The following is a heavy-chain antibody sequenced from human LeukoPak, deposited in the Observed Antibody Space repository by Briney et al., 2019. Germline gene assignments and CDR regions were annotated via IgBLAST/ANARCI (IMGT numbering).Heavy chain of an antibody. CDR1: GFTFSSYA. V-gene: IGHV3-30*04. CDR3: ARVGGSYAQPNDC. J-gene: IGHJ4*02. CDR2: ISYDGSNK. D-gene: IGHD1-26*01. Sequence: GGSLRLSCAASGFTFSSYAMHWVRQAPGKGLEWVAVISYDGSNKYYADSVKGRFTISRDNSKNTPYLQMNSLRAEDTAVYYCARVGGSYAQPNDCWGQGTLVTVSS.